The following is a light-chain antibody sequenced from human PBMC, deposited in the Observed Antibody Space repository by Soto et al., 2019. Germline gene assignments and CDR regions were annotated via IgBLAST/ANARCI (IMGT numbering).Light chain of an antibody. CDR3: QQYSNWPPIT. V-gene: IGKV3-15*01. J-gene: IGKJ5*01. Sequence: EIVLTQSPGTLSLSPWEIATLSCRASQSVSIHLAWYQQKPGQAPRLLIYDTSTRATGIPARFSGSGSGTEFTLTISSLQSEDFAVYYCQQYSNWPPITLGQGTRLENK. CDR2: DTS. CDR1: QSVSIH.